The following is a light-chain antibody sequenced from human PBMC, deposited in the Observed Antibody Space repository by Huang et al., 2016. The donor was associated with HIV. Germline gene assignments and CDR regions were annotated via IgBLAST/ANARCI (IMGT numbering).Light chain of an antibody. V-gene: IGKV1-33*01. CDR1: QDISNY. Sequence: DIQMTQSPSYQCAYVGDRVTINCQASQDISNYLSRYQNKPGRGPKHVIFEASSLETGVPSRVSESGSGTYFTLTVASLQPEDVATYYCEHYDDPYTFGQGTKLESK. CDR3: EHYDDPYT. CDR2: EAS. J-gene: IGKJ2*01.